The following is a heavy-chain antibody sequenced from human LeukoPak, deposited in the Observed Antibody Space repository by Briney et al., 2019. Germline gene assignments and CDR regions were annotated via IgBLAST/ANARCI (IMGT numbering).Heavy chain of an antibody. CDR1: GGSISSGDYY. J-gene: IGHJ6*02. CDR2: IYYSGST. CDR3: ARGVLYDFWSGYRYGMDV. V-gene: IGHV4-30-4*01. D-gene: IGHD3-3*01. Sequence: SETLSPTCTVSGGSISSGDYYWRWIRQPPGKGLEWIGYIYYSGSTYYNPSLKSRVTISVDTSKNQFSLKLSSVTAADTAVYYCARGVLYDFWSGYRYGMDVWGQGTTVTVSS.